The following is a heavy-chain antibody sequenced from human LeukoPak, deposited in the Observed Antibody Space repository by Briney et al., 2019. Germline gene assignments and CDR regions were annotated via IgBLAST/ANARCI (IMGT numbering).Heavy chain of an antibody. J-gene: IGHJ4*02. CDR2: TKQDGSEK. Sequence: GGSLRLSCAASGFTFSSYWMSWVRQAPGKGLEWVANTKQDGSEKYYVDSVKGRFTISRDNAKNSLYLQMNSLRAEDTAVYYCARDAIAVAPYSHFDYWGQGTLVTVSS. V-gene: IGHV3-7*01. CDR3: ARDAIAVAPYSHFDY. CDR1: GFTFSSYW. D-gene: IGHD6-19*01.